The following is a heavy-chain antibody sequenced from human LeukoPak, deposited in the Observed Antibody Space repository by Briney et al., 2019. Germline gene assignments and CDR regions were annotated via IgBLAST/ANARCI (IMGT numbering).Heavy chain of an antibody. CDR3: AGAAALYYYYMDV. CDR2: IYPGDSDT. D-gene: IGHD6-25*01. CDR1: GYSFTSYW. Sequence: GESLKISCKGSGYSFTSYWIGWVRQMPGKGLEWMGIIYPGDSDTRYSPSFQGQVTISADKSTSTAYLQWSSLKASDTAMYYCAGAAALYYYYMDVWGKGTTVTVSS. V-gene: IGHV5-51*01. J-gene: IGHJ6*03.